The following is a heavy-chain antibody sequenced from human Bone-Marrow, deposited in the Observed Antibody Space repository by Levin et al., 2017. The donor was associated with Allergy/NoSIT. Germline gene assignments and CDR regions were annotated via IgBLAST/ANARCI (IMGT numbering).Heavy chain of an antibody. CDR2: IYYSGST. V-gene: IGHV4-39*01. J-gene: IGHJ4*02. CDR3: ARILLWFGELFDY. Sequence: SQTLSLTCTVSGGSISSSSYYWGWIRQPPGKGLEWIGSIYYSGSTYYNPSLKSRVTISVDTSKNQFSLKLSSVTAADTAVYYCARILLWFGELFDYWGQGTLVTVSS. CDR1: GGSISSSSYY. D-gene: IGHD3-10*01.